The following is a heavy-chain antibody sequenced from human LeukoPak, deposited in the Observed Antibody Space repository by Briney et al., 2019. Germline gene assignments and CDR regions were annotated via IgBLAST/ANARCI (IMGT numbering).Heavy chain of an antibody. D-gene: IGHD4-11*01. CDR2: IKSKTDGGTT. CDR1: GGSISSYY. V-gene: IGHV3-15*01. CDR3: TTDPYSNYERGAFDI. Sequence: ETLSLTCTVSGGSISSYYWSWVRQAPGKGLEWVGRIKSKTDGGTTDYAAPVKGRFTISRDDSKNTLYLQMNSLKTEDTAVYYCTTDPYSNYERGAFDIWGQGTMVTVSS. J-gene: IGHJ3*02.